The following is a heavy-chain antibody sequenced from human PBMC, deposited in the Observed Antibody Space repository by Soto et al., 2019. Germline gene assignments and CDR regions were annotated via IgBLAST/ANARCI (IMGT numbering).Heavy chain of an antibody. J-gene: IGHJ3*02. D-gene: IGHD5-18*01. V-gene: IGHV3-23*01. Sequence: GGSLRLACAASGFTFSSYVMSWVRQAPGKGLEWVSGVSGSGGSTYCVDSVKGRFTISRDNSKNTLYLQMNSLRAEDTAVYYCAKDFGYNYGYDAFDIWGQGTMVTVSS. CDR1: GFTFSSYV. CDR3: AKDFGYNYGYDAFDI. CDR2: VSGSGGST.